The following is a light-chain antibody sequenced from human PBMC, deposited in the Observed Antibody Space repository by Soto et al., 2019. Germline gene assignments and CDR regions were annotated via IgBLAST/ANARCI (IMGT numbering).Light chain of an antibody. Sequence: EIVLTQSPGTLSLSPGERATLSCRASQNVGSRYLAWYQQKPGQAPRLLIYGTSNRATGIPDRFSGSGSGTDFTLTISSLDPEDFAVYYCHQRSKWPLTFGGGTKVDIK. CDR1: QNVGSRY. J-gene: IGKJ4*01. CDR2: GTS. V-gene: IGKV3D-20*02. CDR3: HQRSKWPLT.